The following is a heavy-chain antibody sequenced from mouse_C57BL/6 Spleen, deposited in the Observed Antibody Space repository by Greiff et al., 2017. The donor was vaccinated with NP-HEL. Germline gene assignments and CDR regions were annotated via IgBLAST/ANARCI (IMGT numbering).Heavy chain of an antibody. CDR3: ARDAYYSNPYAMDY. V-gene: IGHV1-76*01. Sequence: VKLMESGAELVRPGASVKLSCKASGYTFTDYYINWVKQRPGQGLEWIARIYPGSGNTYYNEKFKGKATLTAEKSSSTAYMQLSSLTSEDSAVYFCARDAYYSNPYAMDYWGQGTSVTVSS. CDR1: GYTFTDYY. D-gene: IGHD2-5*01. CDR2: IYPGSGNT. J-gene: IGHJ4*01.